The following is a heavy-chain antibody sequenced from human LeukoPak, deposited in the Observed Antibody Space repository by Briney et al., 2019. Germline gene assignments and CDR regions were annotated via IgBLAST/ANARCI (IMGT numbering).Heavy chain of an antibody. J-gene: IGHJ4*02. CDR1: GGSFSGYY. V-gene: IGHV4-34*01. CDR3: ARLGHDFWSTIDY. Sequence: SETLSLTCAVYGGSFSGYYWSWIRQPPGKGLEWIGEINHSGSTNYNPSLKSRVTISVDTSKNQFSLKLSSVTAADTAVCYCARLGHDFWSTIDYWGQGTLVTVSS. D-gene: IGHD3-3*01. CDR2: INHSGST.